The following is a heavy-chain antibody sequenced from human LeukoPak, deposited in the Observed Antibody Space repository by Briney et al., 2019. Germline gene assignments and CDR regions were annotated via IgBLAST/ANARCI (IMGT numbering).Heavy chain of an antibody. CDR3: ATAGLLGELSDY. D-gene: IGHD3-16*02. CDR2: FDPEDGET. V-gene: IGHV1-24*01. Sequence: GASVKVSCKASGYTFTSYGISWVRQAPGKGLEWMGGFDPEDGETIYAQKFQGRVTMTEDTSTDTAYMELSSLRSEDTAVYYCATAGLLGELSDYWGQGTLVTVSS. J-gene: IGHJ4*02. CDR1: GYTFTSYG.